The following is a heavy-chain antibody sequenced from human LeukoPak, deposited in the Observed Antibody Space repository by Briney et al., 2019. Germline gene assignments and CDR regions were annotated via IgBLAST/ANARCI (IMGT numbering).Heavy chain of an antibody. CDR3: ARVSGYSYAWDH. Sequence: SLRLSCAASGFTFSSYGMHWVRQALEKGLEWVAVIWYDGSKKYYADSVKGRFTISRDNSKDTLYLQMNSLRAEDTAVYYCARVSGYSYAWDHWGQGTLVTVSS. V-gene: IGHV3-33*01. J-gene: IGHJ4*02. CDR2: IWYDGSKK. D-gene: IGHD5-18*01. CDR1: GFTFSSYG.